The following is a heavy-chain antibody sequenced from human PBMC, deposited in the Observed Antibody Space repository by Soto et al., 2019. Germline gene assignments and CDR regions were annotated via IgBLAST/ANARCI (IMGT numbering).Heavy chain of an antibody. CDR3: ARGRGQQLDNWFDP. D-gene: IGHD6-13*01. CDR2: IWYDGSNK. V-gene: IGHV3-33*01. J-gene: IGHJ5*02. Sequence: QVQLVESGGGVVQPGRSLRLSCAASGFTFSSYGMHWVRQAPGKGLEWVAVIWYDGSNKYYADSVKGRFTISRDNSKNTLYLQMTSLRAEDTAVYYCARGRGQQLDNWFDPWGQGTLVTVSS. CDR1: GFTFSSYG.